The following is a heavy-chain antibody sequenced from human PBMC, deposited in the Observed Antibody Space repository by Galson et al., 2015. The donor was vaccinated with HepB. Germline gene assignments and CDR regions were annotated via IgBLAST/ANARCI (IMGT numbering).Heavy chain of an antibody. CDR1: GFTFSSYA. J-gene: IGHJ4*02. CDR3: AIISHGSGNLDY. CDR2: TSGSGGST. Sequence: SLRLSCAASGFTFSSYAMSWARLAPGKGLEWVSATSGSGGSTYYVDSVKGRFTISRDNSKNTLYLQMNSLRAEDTAMYYCAIISHGSGNLDYWGQGTLVTVSS. D-gene: IGHD3-10*01. V-gene: IGHV3-23*01.